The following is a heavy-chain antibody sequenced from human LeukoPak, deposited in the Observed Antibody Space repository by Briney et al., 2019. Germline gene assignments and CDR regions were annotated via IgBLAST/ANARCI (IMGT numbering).Heavy chain of an antibody. D-gene: IGHD3-10*01. CDR1: GYTFTGYF. CDR3: ASRGGSGKYDFDF. Sequence: ASVKVSCKASGYTFTGYFMHWVRQAPGQGLEWIGWINPNSGDTNYAQKFQGRVTMTRDTSISTAYMELSSLRYDDTAVYYCASRGGSGKYDFDFWGQGTLVTVSS. CDR2: INPNSGDT. J-gene: IGHJ4*02. V-gene: IGHV1-2*02.